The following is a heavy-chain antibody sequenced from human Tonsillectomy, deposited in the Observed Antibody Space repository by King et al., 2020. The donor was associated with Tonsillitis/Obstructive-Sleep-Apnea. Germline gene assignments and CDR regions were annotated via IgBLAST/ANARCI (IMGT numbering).Heavy chain of an antibody. Sequence: VQLVQSGAEVKKPGASVKVSCKASGYTFTSYYMHWVRQAPGQGLEWRGIINPSGGSTSYAQKFQGRVTMTRDTSTSTFWMVLSSLRSEDTVVYYCARLGMAEGGYCDYWGQGTLVTVSS. CDR2: INPSGGST. CDR3: ARLGMAEGGYCDY. V-gene: IGHV1-46*01. CDR1: GYTFTSYY. D-gene: IGHD2-15*01. J-gene: IGHJ4*02.